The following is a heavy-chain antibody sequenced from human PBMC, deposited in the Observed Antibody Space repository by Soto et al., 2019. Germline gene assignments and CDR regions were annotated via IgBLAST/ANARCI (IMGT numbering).Heavy chain of an antibody. J-gene: IGHJ5*02. D-gene: IGHD2-2*01. CDR2: IDPRDSYT. CDR3: ARLYCSSSTCDSWFDP. CDR1: GYTFTTFW. V-gene: IGHV5-10-1*01. Sequence: GESLKISCTGFGYTFTTFWISWVRQMPGRGLEWMGRIDPRDSYTNDSPSFQGHVTISGDKSISTVYLQWASLKASDTAMYYCARLYCSSSTCDSWFDPWGQGTLVTVS.